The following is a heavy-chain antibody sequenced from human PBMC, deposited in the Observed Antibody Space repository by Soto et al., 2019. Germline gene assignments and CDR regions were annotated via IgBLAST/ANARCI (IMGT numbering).Heavy chain of an antibody. CDR2: ISYDGSNK. Sequence: GGSLRLSCAASGFTFSSYGMHWVRQAPGKGLEWVAVISYDGSNKYYADSVKGRFTISRDNSKNTLYLQMNSLRAGDTAVYYCAKDKWFGELLYTFDYWGQGTLVTVSS. J-gene: IGHJ4*02. V-gene: IGHV3-30*18. CDR1: GFTFSSYG. CDR3: AKDKWFGELLYTFDY. D-gene: IGHD3-10*01.